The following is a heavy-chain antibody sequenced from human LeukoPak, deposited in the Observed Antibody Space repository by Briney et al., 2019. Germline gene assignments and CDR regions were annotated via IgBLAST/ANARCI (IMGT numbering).Heavy chain of an antibody. CDR1: GFTFSSYA. V-gene: IGHV3-30-3*01. CDR2: VSYDGSNK. D-gene: IGHD3-16*01. Sequence: PGGSLRLSCAASGFTFSSYAMHWVRQAPGKGLEWVAVVSYDGSNKYYADSVKGRFTISRDNSKNMLYLQMNSLRAEDTAVYYCARRSTFYYYGMDVWGQGTTVTVSS. CDR3: ARRSTFYYYGMDV. J-gene: IGHJ6*02.